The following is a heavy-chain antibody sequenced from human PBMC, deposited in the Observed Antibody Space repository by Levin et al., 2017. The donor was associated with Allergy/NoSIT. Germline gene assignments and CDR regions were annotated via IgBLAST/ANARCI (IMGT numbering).Heavy chain of an antibody. V-gene: IGHV3-33*01. CDR3: ARCSGSGSNGWVDS. CDR1: GFTFGNYG. J-gene: IGHJ5*01. Sequence: GGSLRLSCAASGFTFGNYGMHWVRQAPGKGLEWVAVTWFDGSNRYYADSLTGRFTISKDNNKKILYLQMNNLRAEDTATYYCARCSGSGSNGWVDSWGQGTLVTVSS. D-gene: IGHD2-15*01. CDR2: TWFDGSNR.